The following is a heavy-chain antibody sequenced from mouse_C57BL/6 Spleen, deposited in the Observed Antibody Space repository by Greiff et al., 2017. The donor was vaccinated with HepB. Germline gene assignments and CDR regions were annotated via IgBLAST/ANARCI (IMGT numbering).Heavy chain of an antibody. Sequence: SGAELMKPGASVKLSCKATGYTFTGYWIEWVKQRPGHGLEWIGEILPGSGSTNYNEKFKGKATFTADTSSNTAYMQLSSLTTEDSAIYYCARSRWVGLPHYYAMDYWGQGTSVTVSS. D-gene: IGHD2-4*01. CDR1: GYTFTGYW. CDR3: ARSRWVGLPHYYAMDY. CDR2: ILPGSGST. J-gene: IGHJ4*01. V-gene: IGHV1-9*01.